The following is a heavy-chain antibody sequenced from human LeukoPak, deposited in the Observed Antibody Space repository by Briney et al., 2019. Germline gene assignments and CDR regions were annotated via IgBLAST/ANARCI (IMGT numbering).Heavy chain of an antibody. J-gene: IGHJ4*02. CDR2: IHNSGRT. Sequence: SGTLSLTCSVSGGSVSSYYWSWIRQSPGRGLEWIGYIHNSGRTNYNPSLKSRVTGFVDTSKNQVSLRLSSVTAADTAVYYCARHGTISSESYFDYWGQGALVTVSS. CDR3: ARHGTISSESYFDY. CDR1: GGSVSSYY. D-gene: IGHD1-14*01. V-gene: IGHV4-59*08.